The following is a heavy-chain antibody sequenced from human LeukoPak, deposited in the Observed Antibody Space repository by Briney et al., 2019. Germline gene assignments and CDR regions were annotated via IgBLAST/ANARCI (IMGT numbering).Heavy chain of an antibody. CDR1: GGSISSYY. J-gene: IGHJ4*02. Sequence: PSETLSLTCTVSGGSISSYYWSWIRQPPGKGLEWIGYIYYSGSTNYNPSLKSRVTISVDTSKNQFSLKLSSVTAADTVVYYCARYDFWKNFDYWGQGTLVTVSS. D-gene: IGHD3-3*01. V-gene: IGHV4-59*01. CDR3: ARYDFWKNFDY. CDR2: IYYSGST.